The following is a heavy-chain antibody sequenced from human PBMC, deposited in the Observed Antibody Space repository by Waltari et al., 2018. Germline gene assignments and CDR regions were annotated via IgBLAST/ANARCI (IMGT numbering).Heavy chain of an antibody. Sequence: QVQLVQSGAEVKKPGASVKVSCKASGYTATGYYMHWGRHAPGQGLEWMGWINPNSGGTNYAQKFQGRVTMTRDTSISTAYMELSRLRSDDTAVYYCARDQTWELLWHFDYWGQGTLVTVSS. CDR2: INPNSGGT. CDR3: ARDQTWELLWHFDY. V-gene: IGHV1-2*02. J-gene: IGHJ4*02. D-gene: IGHD1-26*01. CDR1: GYTATGYY.